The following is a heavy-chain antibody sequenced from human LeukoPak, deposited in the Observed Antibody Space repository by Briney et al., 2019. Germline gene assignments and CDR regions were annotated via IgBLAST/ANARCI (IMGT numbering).Heavy chain of an antibody. J-gene: IGHJ4*02. Sequence: GGSLRLSCAASGFTFSSYSMNWVRQAPGKGLEWVSSISSSSSYIYYADSVKGRFTISRDNAKNSLYLQMNSLRAEDTAVYYCAREGGGYSYGCFDYWGQGTLVTVSS. CDR3: AREGGGYSYGCFDY. CDR2: ISSSSSYI. CDR1: GFTFSSYS. V-gene: IGHV3-21*01. D-gene: IGHD5-18*01.